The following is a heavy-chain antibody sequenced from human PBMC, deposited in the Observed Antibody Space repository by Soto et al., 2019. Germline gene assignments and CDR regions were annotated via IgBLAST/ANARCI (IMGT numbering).Heavy chain of an antibody. CDR3: ARLVGHQSDAFDI. V-gene: IGHV4-39*01. D-gene: IGHD1-26*01. J-gene: IGHJ3*02. Sequence: SGTLSLARSVSCGSIISSSYYWGWIRQPPGKGLEWIGSIYYSGSTYYNPSLKSRVTISVDTSKNQFSLKLSSVTAADTAVYYCARLVGHQSDAFDIWGQGTMVTVS. CDR1: CGSIISSSYY. CDR2: IYYSGST.